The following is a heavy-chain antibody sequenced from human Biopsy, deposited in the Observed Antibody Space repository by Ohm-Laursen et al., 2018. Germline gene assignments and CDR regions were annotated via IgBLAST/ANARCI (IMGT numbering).Heavy chain of an antibody. CDR3: ARDYDTSGYYYVS. J-gene: IGHJ5*02. Sequence: SDTLSLTCAVSGVSINGGRYYWNWIHQPPGKGLEWIGSIFYRGSTHYKPSLKSRVNISVDTSKNQFSLKLNSVTAADTAVYYCARDYDTSGYYYVSWGQGTLVTVSS. V-gene: IGHV4-39*01. D-gene: IGHD3-22*01. CDR2: IFYRGST. CDR1: GVSINGGRYY.